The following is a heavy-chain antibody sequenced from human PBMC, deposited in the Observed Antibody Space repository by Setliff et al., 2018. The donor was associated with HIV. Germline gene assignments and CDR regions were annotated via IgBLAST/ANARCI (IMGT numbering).Heavy chain of an antibody. CDR2: ITPIFGTA. D-gene: IGHD6-6*01. CDR1: GGNFNNYA. V-gene: IGHV1-69*13. Sequence: GASVKVSCKASGGNFNNYALSWVRQAPGQGLEWMGGITPIFGTANYAQKFQGRVTMTAEESTSTAYMELSSLRSEDTAVYYCVRVTSSSTGYNYYYGMDVWGQGTKVTVSS. CDR3: VRVTSSSTGYNYYYGMDV. J-gene: IGHJ6*02.